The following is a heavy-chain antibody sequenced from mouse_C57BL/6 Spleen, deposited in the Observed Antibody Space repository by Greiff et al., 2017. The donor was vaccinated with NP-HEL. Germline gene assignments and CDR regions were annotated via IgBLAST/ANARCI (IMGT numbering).Heavy chain of an antibody. D-gene: IGHD1-1*01. V-gene: IGHV1-64*01. J-gene: IGHJ3*01. CDR1: GYTFTSYW. CDR2: IHPNSGST. CDR3: ASRDGSSYWFAY. Sequence: QVQLQQPGAELVKPGASVKLSCKASGYTFTSYWMHGVKQRPGQGLEWIGMIHPNSGSTNYNEKFKSKATLTVDKSSSTAYMQLSSLTSEDSAVYYCASRDGSSYWFAYWGQGTLVTVSA.